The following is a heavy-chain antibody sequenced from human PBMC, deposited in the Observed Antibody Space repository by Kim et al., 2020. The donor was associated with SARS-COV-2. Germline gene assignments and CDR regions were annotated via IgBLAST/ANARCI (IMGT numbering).Heavy chain of an antibody. V-gene: IGHV3-23*01. Sequence: CEDSVKARYTIARDNSKNTMYLQMNSLRAEDTAVYYCAKETVVVVAATSSWGQGTLVTVSS. D-gene: IGHD2-15*01. CDR3: AKETVVVVAATSS. J-gene: IGHJ5*02.